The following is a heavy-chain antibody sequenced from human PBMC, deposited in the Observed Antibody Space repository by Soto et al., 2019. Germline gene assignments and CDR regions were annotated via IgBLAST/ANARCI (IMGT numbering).Heavy chain of an antibody. Sequence: QVLLQQWGAGLLKPSETLSLTCAVYGGSFSDYYWSWIRQPPGKGLEWIGEINHSGSTNYNPSLKSRVTISVDTSKNQFSLKLSSVTAADTAGYYCARGDFGARGYWGQGTLVTVSS. V-gene: IGHV4-34*01. J-gene: IGHJ4*02. CDR3: ARGDFGARGY. CDR1: GGSFSDYY. D-gene: IGHD3-3*01. CDR2: INHSGST.